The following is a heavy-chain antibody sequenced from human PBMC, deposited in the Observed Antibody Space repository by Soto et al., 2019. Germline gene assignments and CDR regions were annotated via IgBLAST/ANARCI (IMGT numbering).Heavy chain of an antibody. V-gene: IGHV3-30*18. CDR3: AKGHSGWYYFDY. J-gene: IGHJ4*02. Sequence: GGSLRLSCAASGFTFSSYGMHWVRQAPGKGLEWVAVISYDGSNKYYADSVKGRFTISRDNSKNTLYLQMNSLRAEDTAVYYCAKGHSGWYYFDYWGQGTLVTVSS. D-gene: IGHD6-19*01. CDR1: GFTFSSYG. CDR2: ISYDGSNK.